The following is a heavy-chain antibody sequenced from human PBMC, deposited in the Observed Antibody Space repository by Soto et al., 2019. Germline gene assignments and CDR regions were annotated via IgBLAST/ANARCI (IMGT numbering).Heavy chain of an antibody. Sequence: QVQLVESGGGVVQPGRSLRLSCAASGFTFSSYAMHWVRQAPGKGLEWVAVVSYDGNNKYYADSVKGRFTISRDNSKXTXXXQLXSLRAEDTAVYYCARAGCDGGSCYTLVGLRYGMDVWGQGTTVTVSS. V-gene: IGHV3-30-3*01. CDR2: VSYDGNNK. CDR3: ARAGCDGGSCYTLVGLRYGMDV. D-gene: IGHD2-15*01. CDR1: GFTFSSYA. J-gene: IGHJ6*02.